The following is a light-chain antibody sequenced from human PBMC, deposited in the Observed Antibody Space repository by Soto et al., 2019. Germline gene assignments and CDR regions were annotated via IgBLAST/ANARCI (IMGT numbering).Light chain of an antibody. J-gene: IGKJ1*01. V-gene: IGKV3-20*01. CDR2: GAS. CDR3: QQYGSSPQT. Sequence: EILLTQSPATLSLSPGDSATLSCRASQRVSSSYLAWYQQKPGQAPRLLIYGASSRATGIPDRFSGSGSGTDFTLTISRLEPEDFAVYYCQQYGSSPQTFGQGTKVDIK. CDR1: QRVSSSY.